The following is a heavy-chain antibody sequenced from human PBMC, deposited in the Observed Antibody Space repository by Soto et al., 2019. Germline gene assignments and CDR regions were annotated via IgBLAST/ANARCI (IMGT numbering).Heavy chain of an antibody. J-gene: IGHJ4*02. V-gene: IGHV4-39*01. CDR1: GGSISSSSYY. CDR3: ARSIRYYSDSSGYPDY. Sequence: LSLTCTVSGGSISSSSYYWDWIRQPPGKGLEWIGSFYYSGSTYYNPSLKSRVTISVDTSKNQFSLKLSSVTAADTAVYYCARSIRYYSDSSGYPDYWGQGTLVTVSS. D-gene: IGHD3-22*01. CDR2: FYYSGST.